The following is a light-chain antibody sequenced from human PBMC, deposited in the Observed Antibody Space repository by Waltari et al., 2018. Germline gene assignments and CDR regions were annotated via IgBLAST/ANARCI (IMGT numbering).Light chain of an antibody. CDR2: GAS. V-gene: IGKV3-20*01. Sequence: ESELTQSPGTLSLSPGERATLPCRASQSVISRYLAWYQQRPGQAPRPLIYGASTWATGIPDRFSGSGSGTDFTLTISRRDPEDYAVYYCQQYGSSPTTFGGGTKVEI. CDR1: QSVISRY. J-gene: IGKJ4*01. CDR3: QQYGSSPTT.